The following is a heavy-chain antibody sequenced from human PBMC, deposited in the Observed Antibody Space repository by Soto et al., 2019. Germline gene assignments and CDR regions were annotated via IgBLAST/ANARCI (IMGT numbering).Heavy chain of an antibody. V-gene: IGHV3-48*02. CDR3: VRDDQWTFDY. D-gene: IGHD6-19*01. CDR1: GFTFSSYA. J-gene: IGHJ4*02. CDR2: MSRESEIT. Sequence: VGSLSLSCAASGFTFSSYAMNWVRQAPGKGLQCLSWMSRESEITYADSVKGRFTISRDNAKNSVYLQMNSLRDEDTAVYYCVRDDQWTFDYWGQVALVTVS.